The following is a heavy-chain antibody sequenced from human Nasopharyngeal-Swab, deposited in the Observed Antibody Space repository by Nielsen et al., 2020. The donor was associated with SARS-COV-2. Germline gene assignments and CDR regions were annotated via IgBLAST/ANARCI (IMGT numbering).Heavy chain of an antibody. D-gene: IGHD6-19*01. CDR2: IDWDDDK. CDR1: GFSLSTSGMC. J-gene: IGHJ4*02. CDR3: ARISSGWYRGYYFDY. V-gene: IGHV2-70*11. Sequence: SGPTLVKPTQTLTLTCTFSGFSLSTSGMCVSWIRQPPGKALEWLARIDWDDDKYYSTSLKTRLTISKDTSKNQVVLTMTNMDPVDTATYYCARISSGWYRGYYFDYWGQGTLVTVS.